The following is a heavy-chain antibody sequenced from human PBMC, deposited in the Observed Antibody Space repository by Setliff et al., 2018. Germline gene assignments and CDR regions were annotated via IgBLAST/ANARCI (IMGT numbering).Heavy chain of an antibody. CDR1: GDSFNNYA. J-gene: IGHJ4*02. CDR3: ATSWGATPFDY. D-gene: IGHD1-26*01. CDR2: IIPMFGTP. Sequence: ASVKVSCKASGDSFNNYAISWVRQAPGQGLEWMGGIIPMFGTPAYAQKFQDRVTITTDESTSTAYMELDSLRSEDTAVYYCATSWGATPFDYWGQGTLVTVSS. V-gene: IGHV1-69*05.